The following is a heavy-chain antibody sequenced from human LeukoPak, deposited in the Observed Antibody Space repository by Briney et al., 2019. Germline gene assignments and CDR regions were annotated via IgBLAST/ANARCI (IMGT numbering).Heavy chain of an antibody. CDR3: ARDSSDAYNPEPGY. D-gene: IGHD5-24*01. Sequence: SGGSLRLSCAASGLPFSAFWMNWVRQAPGKGLEWVANINQDGSEEYYVDSVKGRFTISRDNAKNSVYLQMNSLRDEDTAVYYCARDSSDAYNPEPGYWGQGTLVTVSS. CDR2: INQDGSEE. V-gene: IGHV3-7*01. CDR1: GLPFSAFW. J-gene: IGHJ4*02.